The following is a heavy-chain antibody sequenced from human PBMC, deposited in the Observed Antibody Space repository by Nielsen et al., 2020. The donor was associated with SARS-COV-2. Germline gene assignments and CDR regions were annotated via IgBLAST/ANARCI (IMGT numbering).Heavy chain of an antibody. J-gene: IGHJ4*02. V-gene: IGHV3-21*01. Sequence: GESLKISCAASGFTFRTYTMHWVRQAPGKGLEWVSSISISNNYIYYADSVKGRFTISRDNAKKSLYLQMNSLRAEDTAVYYCARDILSSGWSVDYWGQGTLVTVSS. CDR3: ARDILSSGWSVDY. CDR2: ISISNNYI. CDR1: GFTFRTYT. D-gene: IGHD6-19*01.